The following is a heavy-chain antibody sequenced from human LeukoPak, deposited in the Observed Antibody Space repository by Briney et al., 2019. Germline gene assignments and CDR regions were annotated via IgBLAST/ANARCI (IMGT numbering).Heavy chain of an antibody. CDR1: GFTFSSNA. CDR3: TTYNSRDAFDI. V-gene: IGHV3-15*01. D-gene: IGHD2/OR15-2a*01. CDR2: IKSKGDGGTT. J-gene: IGHJ3*02. Sequence: GGSLRLSCAASGFTFSSNAMSWVRQGPGKGLEWVGRIKSKGDGGTTDHAAPVKGRFTISRDDSKNRLNLQMNGLKPEDTAVYYCTTYNSRDAFDIWGQGTMVTVSS.